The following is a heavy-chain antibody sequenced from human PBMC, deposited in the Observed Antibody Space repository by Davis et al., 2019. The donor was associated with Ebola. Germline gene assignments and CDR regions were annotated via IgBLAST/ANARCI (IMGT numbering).Heavy chain of an antibody. Sequence: MPSETLSLTCTVSGGSINNDYWSWIRQPPGKGLEWIGYIYNSVSANYNPSLKSRVTISVDTSKNQFSLKLSSVTAADTAVYYCARNGELGIVLNWFDPWGQGTLVTVSS. CDR2: IYNSVSA. V-gene: IGHV4-59*01. CDR3: ARNGELGIVLNWFDP. J-gene: IGHJ5*02. D-gene: IGHD7-27*01. CDR1: GGSINNDY.